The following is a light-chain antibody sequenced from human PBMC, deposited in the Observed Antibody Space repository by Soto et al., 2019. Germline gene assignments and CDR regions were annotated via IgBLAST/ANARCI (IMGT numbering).Light chain of an antibody. Sequence: DVQITHSPSSLSASVLHRVTITCRASQPISNYLNWYQQKVGEAPKVLIFGASSLQSGAPSRFSGSGYGTDFTLVINNLHPDDFATYYCQQTHAVPPTFGQGTRLEIK. CDR1: QPISNY. CDR3: QQTHAVPPT. CDR2: GAS. V-gene: IGKV1-39*01. J-gene: IGKJ5*01.